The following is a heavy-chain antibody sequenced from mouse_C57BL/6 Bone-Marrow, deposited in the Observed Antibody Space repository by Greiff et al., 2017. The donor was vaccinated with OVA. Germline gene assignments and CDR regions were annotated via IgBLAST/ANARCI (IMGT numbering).Heavy chain of an antibody. J-gene: IGHJ3*01. V-gene: IGHV5-12*01. CDR2: ISNGGGST. Sequence: EVKVEESGGGLVQPGGSLKLSCAASGFTFSDYYMYWVRQTPEKRLEWVAYISNGGGSTYYPDTVKGRFTISRDNAKNTLYLQMSRLKSEDTAMYYCASEGAYWGQGTLVTVSA. CDR1: GFTFSDYY. CDR3: ASEGAY.